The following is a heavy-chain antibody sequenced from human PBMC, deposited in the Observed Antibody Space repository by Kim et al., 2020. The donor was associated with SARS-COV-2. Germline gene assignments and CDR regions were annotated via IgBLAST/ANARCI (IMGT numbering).Heavy chain of an antibody. CDR2: ISAYNGNT. D-gene: IGHD3-22*01. Sequence: ASVKVSCKASGYTFTSYGISWVRQAPGQGLEWMGWISAYNGNTNYAQKLQGRVTMTTDTSTSTAYMELRSLRSDDTAGYYCARDVGGGGRRSPSSSDYDDSSGYSVYFDYWGQGTLVTVSS. V-gene: IGHV1-18*01. CDR3: ARDVGGGGRRSPSSSDYDDSSGYSVYFDY. J-gene: IGHJ4*02. CDR1: GYTFTSYG.